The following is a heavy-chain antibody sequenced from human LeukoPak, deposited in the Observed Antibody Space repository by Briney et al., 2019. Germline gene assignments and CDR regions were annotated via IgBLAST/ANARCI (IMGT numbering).Heavy chain of an antibody. CDR1: GFTFSSYS. D-gene: IGHD5-18*01. V-gene: IGHV3-21*01. CDR2: ISSSSSYI. Sequence: GGSLRLSCAASGFTFSSYSMNWVRQAPGKGLEWVSSISSSSSYIYYADSVKGRFTISRDNAKNSLYLQMNSLRAEDTAVYYCARERSAMVTGFDYWGQGTLVTVSS. CDR3: ARERSAMVTGFDY. J-gene: IGHJ4*02.